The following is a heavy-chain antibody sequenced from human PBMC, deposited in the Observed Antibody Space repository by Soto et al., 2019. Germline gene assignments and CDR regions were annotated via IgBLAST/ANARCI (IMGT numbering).Heavy chain of an antibody. Sequence: PGGSLRLSCAASGFTFSSYGMHWVRQAPGKGLEWVAVISYDGSNKYYADSVKGRFTISRDNSKNTLYLQMNSLRAEDTAVYYCANDYGDYAPFDYWGQGTLVTVSS. V-gene: IGHV3-30*18. J-gene: IGHJ4*02. CDR1: GFTFSSYG. CDR2: ISYDGSNK. CDR3: ANDYGDYAPFDY. D-gene: IGHD4-17*01.